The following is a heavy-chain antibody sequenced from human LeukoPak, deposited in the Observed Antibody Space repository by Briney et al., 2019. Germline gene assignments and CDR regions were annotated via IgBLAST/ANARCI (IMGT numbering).Heavy chain of an antibody. CDR3: AKHRAYSSSSPFDY. Sequence: SETLSLACSVSGGSISSLYWSWIRQPPGKGLEWIGYIYYTGSTNYNPSLKSRVTMFVDMSKNQFSLRLSSVTAADTAVYYCAKHRAYSSSSPFDYWGQGTLVTVSS. V-gene: IGHV4-59*08. J-gene: IGHJ4*02. CDR2: IYYTGST. D-gene: IGHD6-6*01. CDR1: GGSISSLY.